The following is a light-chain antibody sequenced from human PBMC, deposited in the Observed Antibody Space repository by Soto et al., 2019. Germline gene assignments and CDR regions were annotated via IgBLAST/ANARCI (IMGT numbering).Light chain of an antibody. J-gene: IGKJ5*01. CDR1: QSVSNNY. CDR2: GAS. CDR3: QQRSNWPLT. V-gene: IGKV3D-20*02. Sequence: EIVLTQSPGTLSLSPVEIATVSFMASQSVSNNYLAWYQQKPGQAPRLLIYGASNRATGIPDRFSGSGSGTDFTLTISRLEPEDFAVYYCQQRSNWPLTFGQGTRLEIK.